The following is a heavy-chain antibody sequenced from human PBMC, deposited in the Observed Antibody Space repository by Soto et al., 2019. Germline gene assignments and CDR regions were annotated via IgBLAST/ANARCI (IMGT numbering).Heavy chain of an antibody. CDR1: GGSISSGGYY. CDR2: ISNSGST. V-gene: IGHV4-31*03. D-gene: IGHD4-4*01. CDR3: ARSSQSWFFDL. Sequence: QVQLLESGPGLVKPSQTLSLTCTVSGGSISSGGYYWSWIRQLPGKGLEWIGYISNSGSTYYNPSLQSRVTISLDPSKNHFSLKLSSVTAADTAVYYCARSSQSWFFDLWGRGILVTVSS. J-gene: IGHJ2*01.